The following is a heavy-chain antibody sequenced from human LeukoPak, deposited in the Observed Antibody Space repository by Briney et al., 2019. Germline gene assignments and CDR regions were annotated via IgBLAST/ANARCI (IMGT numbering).Heavy chain of an antibody. V-gene: IGHV3-30*18. Sequence: GGSLRLSCAASGFTFSSYGMHWVRQAPGKGLEWVAVISYDGSNKYYADSVKGRFTISRDNSKNTLYLQMNSLRAEDTAVYYCAKSSSTSGGAFDYWGQGTLVTVSS. CDR1: GFTFSSYG. CDR3: AKSSSTSGGAFDY. J-gene: IGHJ4*02. CDR2: ISYDGSNK. D-gene: IGHD6-6*01.